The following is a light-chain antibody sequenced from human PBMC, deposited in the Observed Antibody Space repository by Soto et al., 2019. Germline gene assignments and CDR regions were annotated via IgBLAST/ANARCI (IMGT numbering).Light chain of an antibody. CDR2: RDS. CDR1: NIGSKN. Sequence: SYELTQPLSVSVALGQTARITCGGNNIGSKNVHWYQQKPGQAPVLVIYRDSNRPSGIPERFSGSNSGNTATLTISRAQAGDEADYYCQVWDRSVVFGGGTQLTVL. V-gene: IGLV3-9*01. J-gene: IGLJ2*01. CDR3: QVWDRSVV.